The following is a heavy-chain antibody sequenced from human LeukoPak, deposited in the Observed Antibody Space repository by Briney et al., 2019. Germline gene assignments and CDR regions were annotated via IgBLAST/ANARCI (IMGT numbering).Heavy chain of an antibody. Sequence: PGGSLRLSCAASGFTFNSYWMNWVRQAPGKGLEWVANINLDGSEKYYVDSVKGRFTISRDNAKNSLYLQMNSLRADDTAVYYCARSARLMKGVVEVTALDDWGQGTLVTVSS. J-gene: IGHJ4*02. D-gene: IGHD3-3*01. V-gene: IGHV3-7*01. CDR1: GFTFNSYW. CDR3: ARSARLMKGVVEVTALDD. CDR2: INLDGSEK.